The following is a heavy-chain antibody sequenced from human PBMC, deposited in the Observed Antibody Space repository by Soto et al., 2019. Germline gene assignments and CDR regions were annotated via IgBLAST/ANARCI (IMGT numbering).Heavy chain of an antibody. CDR2: IYYSGST. Sequence: SETLSLTCTVSGGSISSGGYYWSWIRQHPGKGLEWIGYIYYSGSTYYNPSLKSRVTISVDTSKNQFSLKLSSVTAADTAVYYCARGWAPKRITMVRGAMINWFDPWGQGTLVTVSS. CDR3: ARGWAPKRITMVRGAMINWFDP. D-gene: IGHD3-10*01. V-gene: IGHV4-31*03. CDR1: GGSISSGGYY. J-gene: IGHJ5*02.